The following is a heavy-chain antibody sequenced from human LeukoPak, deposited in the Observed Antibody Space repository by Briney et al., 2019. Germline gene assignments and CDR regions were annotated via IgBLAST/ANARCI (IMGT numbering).Heavy chain of an antibody. CDR1: GGSISSGGYY. J-gene: IGHJ4*02. V-gene: IGHV4-31*03. Sequence: SQTLSLTCTVSGGSISSGGYYWSWIRQHPGKGLEWIGYIYYSGSTYYNPSLKSRVTISVDTSKNQFSLKLSSVTAADTAVYYCARGLVGYYDSSGYYTNANYFDYWGQGTLVTVSS. CDR3: ARGLVGYYDSSGYYTNANYFDY. D-gene: IGHD3-22*01. CDR2: IYYSGST.